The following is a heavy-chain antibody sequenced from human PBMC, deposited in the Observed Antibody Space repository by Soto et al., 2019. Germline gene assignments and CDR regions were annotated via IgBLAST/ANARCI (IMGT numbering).Heavy chain of an antibody. CDR1: GFTFNSNA. D-gene: IGHD6-13*01. Sequence: QVQLVESGGRVVQPGRSLRLSCAASGFTFNSNAMHWVRQAPGKGLEWVAVISFDGSDTFYGDSVKGRFTISRDNSENTLYLQINSLRAEHTAVYYCAREHDNRSWYGYLDYWGQGTLVTVSS. J-gene: IGHJ4*02. CDR2: ISFDGSDT. CDR3: AREHDNRSWYGYLDY. V-gene: IGHV3-33*05.